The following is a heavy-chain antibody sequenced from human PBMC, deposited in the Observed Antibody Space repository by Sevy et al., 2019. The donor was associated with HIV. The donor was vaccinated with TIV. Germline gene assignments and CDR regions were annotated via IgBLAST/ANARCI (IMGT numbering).Heavy chain of an antibody. D-gene: IGHD6-6*01. J-gene: IGHJ4*02. V-gene: IGHV3-48*02. Sequence: GGSLRLSCAASGFSFSSYSMNWVRQAPGKGLEWVSYISSSSSSIYYADSVKGRFTISRDNAKSSLYLQINSLRDEDTAVYYCARGSPSMSYWGQGTLVTVSS. CDR1: GFSFSSYS. CDR2: ISSSSSSI. CDR3: ARGSPSMSY.